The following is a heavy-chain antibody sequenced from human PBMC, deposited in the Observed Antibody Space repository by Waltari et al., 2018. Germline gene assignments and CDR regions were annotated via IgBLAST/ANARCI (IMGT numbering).Heavy chain of an antibody. CDR2: INPDGSHK. Sequence: EEQLVESGGGLIQPGESLRLSCAASGFTFNTYWMKWIRQAPGKGVEWVANINPDGSHKLYVDAVKGRFTVSRDNAQNSLYLQMNNLRAEDTAVYYCTTLARGESGDYWGQGTLVTVSS. CDR3: TTLARGESGDY. J-gene: IGHJ4*02. V-gene: IGHV3-7*01. D-gene: IGHD3-10*01. CDR1: GFTFNTYW.